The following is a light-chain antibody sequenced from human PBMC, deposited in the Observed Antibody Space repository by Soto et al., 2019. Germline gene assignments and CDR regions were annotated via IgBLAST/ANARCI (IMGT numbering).Light chain of an antibody. CDR1: QSVSSN. CDR3: HQRQRWPRT. V-gene: IGKV3D-15*01. CDR2: GAS. J-gene: IGKJ1*01. Sequence: EIVMTQSPATLSVSPWERATLSCRASQSVSSNLAWYQQKPGQAPGLLIYGASSRATGIPGRFSGSGSGTDFTLTITRLEPEDFAFYYCHQRQRWPRTFGQGTKVDIK.